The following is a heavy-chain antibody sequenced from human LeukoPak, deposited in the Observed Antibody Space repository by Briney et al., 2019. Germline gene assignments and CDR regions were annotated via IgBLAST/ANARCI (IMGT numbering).Heavy chain of an antibody. D-gene: IGHD6-6*01. V-gene: IGHV3-30*10. J-gene: IGHJ6*03. CDR3: ARQGSSLNYYHTYMDV. Sequence: GRSLRLSCAASGFTFNRHPIHWVRRTPGKGLEWVAGVSQDGRNNYYTDSVKGRFTISRDNANNALSLQMNSLRVEDTAVYYCARQGSSLNYYHTYMDVWGNGTTVIVSS. CDR2: VSQDGRNN. CDR1: GFTFNRHP.